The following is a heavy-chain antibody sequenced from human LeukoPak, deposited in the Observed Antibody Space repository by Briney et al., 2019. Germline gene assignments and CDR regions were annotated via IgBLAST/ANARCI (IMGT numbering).Heavy chain of an antibody. J-gene: IGHJ6*02. CDR1: GFTFSSYA. CDR2: ISGSGGST. V-gene: IGHV3-23*01. CDR3: ARQKSYYYGMDV. Sequence: GGSLRLSCAASGFTFSSYAMSWVRQAPGKGLEWVSAISGSGGSTYYADSVKGRFTISADKSISTAYLQWSSLKASDTAMYYCARQKSYYYGMDVWGQGTTVTVSS.